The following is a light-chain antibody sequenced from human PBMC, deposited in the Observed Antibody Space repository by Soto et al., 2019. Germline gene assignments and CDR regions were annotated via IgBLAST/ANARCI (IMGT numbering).Light chain of an antibody. CDR2: ANN. CDR1: SSNIGAGYG. J-gene: IGLJ3*02. CDR3: QSYDDSLSGWV. Sequence: QSVLTQPPSVSGAPGQRVTISCTGSSSNIGAGYGVHWYQQLPGTAPKLLIDANNNRPSGVPDRFSGSKSGTSASLAITGLQAEDEADYPCQSYDDSLSGWVFGGGTKLTVL. V-gene: IGLV1-40*01.